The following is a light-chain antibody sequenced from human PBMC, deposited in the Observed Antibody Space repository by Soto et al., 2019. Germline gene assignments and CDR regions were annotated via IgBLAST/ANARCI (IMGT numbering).Light chain of an antibody. CDR2: GAS. Sequence: EIVLTQSPGTLSLSPGERATLSCRASQSVSSSYLAWYQQKPGQAPRLLIYGASSRATGIPDRFSGSGSGTDFTLTINRLEPEDFAVYYCQQYGSSFPVTFGQGTRLEIK. CDR1: QSVSSSY. CDR3: QQYGSSFPVT. J-gene: IGKJ5*01. V-gene: IGKV3-20*01.